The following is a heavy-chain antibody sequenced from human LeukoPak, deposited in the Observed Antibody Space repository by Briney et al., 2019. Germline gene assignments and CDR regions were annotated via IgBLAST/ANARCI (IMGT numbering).Heavy chain of an antibody. CDR2: ISYDGSNK. J-gene: IGHJ4*02. D-gene: IGHD6-19*01. V-gene: IGHV3-30*18. Sequence: PGRSLRLSCAASGFTFSSYGMHWVRQAPGKGLEWVAVISYDGSNKYYADSVKGRFTISRDNSKNTLYLQMNSLRAEDTAVYYCAKDHRLGGAVAGRCDYWGQGTLVTVSS. CDR3: AKDHRLGGAVAGRCDY. CDR1: GFTFSSYG.